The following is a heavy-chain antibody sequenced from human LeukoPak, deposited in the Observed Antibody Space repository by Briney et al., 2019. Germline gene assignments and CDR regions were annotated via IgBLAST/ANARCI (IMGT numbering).Heavy chain of an antibody. D-gene: IGHD2/OR15-2a*01. V-gene: IGHV3-30*03. Sequence: GSLRLSCAASGFTFRNFGMHWVRQAPGKGLEWVALISNDGSDKSYADSVKGRFTISRDNSKNTLYLQMNSLRTEDTALYYCASRSMASDYWGQGTLVTVSS. CDR1: GFTFRNFG. J-gene: IGHJ4*02. CDR3: ASRSMASDY. CDR2: ISNDGSDK.